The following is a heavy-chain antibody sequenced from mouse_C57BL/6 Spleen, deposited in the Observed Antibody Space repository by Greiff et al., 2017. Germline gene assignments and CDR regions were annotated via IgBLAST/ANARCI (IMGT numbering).Heavy chain of an antibody. CDR1: GYTFTDYE. D-gene: IGHD2-12*01. CDR2: IDPETGGT. Sequence: VQLQQSGAELVRPGASVTLSCKASGYTFTDYEMHWVKQTPVHGLEWIGAIDPETGGTAYNQKFKGKAILTADKSSSTAYMALRSLTSEDSAVYYCLRGPWFAYWGQGTLVTVSA. J-gene: IGHJ3*01. CDR3: LRGPWFAY. V-gene: IGHV1-15*01.